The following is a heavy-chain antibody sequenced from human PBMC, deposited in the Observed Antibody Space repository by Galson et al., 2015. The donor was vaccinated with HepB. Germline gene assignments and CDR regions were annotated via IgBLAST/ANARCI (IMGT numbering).Heavy chain of an antibody. CDR1: GFTFSSYG. CDR3: AKEGRYSGSYKYYFFYGMDV. CDR2: ISYDGNNK. Sequence: SLRLSCAASGFTFSSYGMHWVRQAPGKGLEWVAVISYDGNNKYYADSVKGRFTISRDNSKNTLYLQMNSLRAEDTAVYYCAKEGRYSGSYKYYFFYGMDVWGQGTTVTVSS. D-gene: IGHD1-26*01. V-gene: IGHV3-30*18. J-gene: IGHJ6*02.